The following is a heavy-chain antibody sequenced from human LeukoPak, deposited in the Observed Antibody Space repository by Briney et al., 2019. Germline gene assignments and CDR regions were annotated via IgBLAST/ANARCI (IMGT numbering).Heavy chain of an antibody. CDR2: INHSGST. J-gene: IGHJ4*02. CDR3: ARVGSYYDSSGYYRARYLDY. CDR1: GGSFSGYY. D-gene: IGHD3-22*01. Sequence: PSGTLSLSCAVSGGSFSGYYWSWIRQPPGKGLEWSGEINHSGSTNYNPSLKSRVTISVDTSKNQFSLKLSSVTAADTAVYYCARVGSYYDSSGYYRARYLDYWGQGTLVTVSS. V-gene: IGHV4-34*01.